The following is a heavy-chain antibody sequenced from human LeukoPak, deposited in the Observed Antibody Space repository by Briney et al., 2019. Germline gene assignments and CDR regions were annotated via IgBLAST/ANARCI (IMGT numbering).Heavy chain of an antibody. Sequence: GGSLRLSCAASGFTFDDYAMHWVRQAPGKGLEWVSLISGDGGSTYYADSVEGRFTISRDNSKNSLYLQMNSLRTEDTASYYCAKDIDVYSIGGFDYWGQGTLVTVSS. CDR1: GFTFDDYA. CDR3: AKDIDVYSIGGFDY. D-gene: IGHD4-11*01. V-gene: IGHV3-43*02. CDR2: ISGDGGST. J-gene: IGHJ4*02.